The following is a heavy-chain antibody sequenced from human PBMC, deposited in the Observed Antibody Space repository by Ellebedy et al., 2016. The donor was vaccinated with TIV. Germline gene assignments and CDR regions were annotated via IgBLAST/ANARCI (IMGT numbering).Heavy chain of an antibody. CDR1: GFTFSNYA. CDR3: ARDAGWGRYDY. CDR2: LTHDGSNE. V-gene: IGHV3-30-3*01. Sequence: GESLKISCEASGFTFSNYAMHWVRQAPGKGLEWAAVLTHDGSNEWYADSVKGRFTISRDNSKNTLYLQMSSLRLEDTAVYYCARDAGWGRYDYWGRGTLVTVSS. D-gene: IGHD3-16*01. J-gene: IGHJ4*02.